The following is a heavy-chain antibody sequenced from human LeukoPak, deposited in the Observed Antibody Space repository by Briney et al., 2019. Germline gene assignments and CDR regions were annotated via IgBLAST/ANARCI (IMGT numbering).Heavy chain of an antibody. J-gene: IGHJ4*02. V-gene: IGHV4-59*03. CDR3: ATYYSDSSAYVHYLDS. CDR2: VHYSGST. Sequence: SQTLSLTCTVSGGYISGFYWSWIRQPPEKGLEWIGYVHYSGSTNYNPSLKSRVIISVDSSKNQFSLKLSSVTAADTAVYYCATYYSDSSAYVHYLDSWGRGTLVTVSS. CDR1: GGYISGFY. D-gene: IGHD3-22*01.